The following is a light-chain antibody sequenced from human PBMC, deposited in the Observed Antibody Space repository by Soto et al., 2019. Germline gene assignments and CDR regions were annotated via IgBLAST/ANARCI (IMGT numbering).Light chain of an antibody. Sequence: QSALNHPASVSGSPGQSITISCTGTSGDIGSYNRVSWYQQHPGKAPKLIIYEVTDRPSGVSNRFSGSKSGNTASLTISGLQAEDEAEYYCSSYTNINTRACVFGTGTKVTVL. CDR3: SSYTNINTRACV. V-gene: IGLV2-14*01. CDR1: SGDIGSYNR. CDR2: EVT. J-gene: IGLJ1*01.